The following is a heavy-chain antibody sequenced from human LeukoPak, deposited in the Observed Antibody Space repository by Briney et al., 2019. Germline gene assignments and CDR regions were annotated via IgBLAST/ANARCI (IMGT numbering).Heavy chain of an antibody. CDR1: GFTFRHYG. J-gene: IGHJ4*02. CDR3: AKGRLVPDY. D-gene: IGHD3-9*01. Sequence: PGGSLRLSCAAPGFTFRHYGMSWVRQAPGKGLEWVATISGSDGRTYYADSVRGRFTISRDNSKNTLYLQMNSLRAEDTAVYYCAKGRLVPDYWGQGILVTVSS. V-gene: IGHV3-23*01. CDR2: ISGSDGRT.